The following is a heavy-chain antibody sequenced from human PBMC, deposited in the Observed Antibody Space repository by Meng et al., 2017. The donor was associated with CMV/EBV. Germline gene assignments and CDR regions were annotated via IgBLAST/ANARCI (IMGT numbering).Heavy chain of an antibody. Sequence: GESLKISCAASGFTFSSYAMSWVRQAPGKGLEWVSAISGSGGSTYYADSVKGRFTISRDNSKNTLYLQMNSLRAEDTAVYYCAKDLISTYYYDSSGSYWGQGTLVPSPQ. CDR1: GFTFSSYA. V-gene: IGHV3-23*01. J-gene: IGHJ4*02. CDR2: ISGSGGST. D-gene: IGHD3-22*01. CDR3: AKDLISTYYYDSSGSY.